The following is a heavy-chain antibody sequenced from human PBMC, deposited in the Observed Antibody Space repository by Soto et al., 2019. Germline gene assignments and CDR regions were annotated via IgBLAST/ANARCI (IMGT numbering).Heavy chain of an antibody. CDR3: ARRAPGYSYGYDGMDV. CDR2: IGTAGDT. D-gene: IGHD5-18*01. CDR1: GFTFSSHD. J-gene: IGHJ6*02. V-gene: IGHV3-13*01. Sequence: GGSLRLSCAASGFTFSSHDMHWVRQATGKGLEWVSAIGTAGDTYYPGSVKGRFTISRENAKNSLYLQMNSLRAEDTAVYYCARRAPGYSYGYDGMDVWGQGTTVTVSS.